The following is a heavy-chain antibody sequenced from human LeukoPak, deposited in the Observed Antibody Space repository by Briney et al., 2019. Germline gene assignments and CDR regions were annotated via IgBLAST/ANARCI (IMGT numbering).Heavy chain of an antibody. Sequence: PSETLSLTCTVSGYSISNHYWSWIRQPPGKGLEWIAYIYDSGITKYNPSLKSRVSISVDTSKNLVSLKLSSVTAADTAVYYCASLAAAGTVYDYWGQGTLVTVSS. J-gene: IGHJ4*02. D-gene: IGHD6-13*01. CDR2: IYDSGIT. CDR1: GYSISNHY. CDR3: ASLAAAGTVYDY. V-gene: IGHV4-59*11.